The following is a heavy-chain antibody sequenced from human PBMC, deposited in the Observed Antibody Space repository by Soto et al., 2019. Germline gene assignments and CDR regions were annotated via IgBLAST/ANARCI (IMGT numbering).Heavy chain of an antibody. J-gene: IGHJ5*02. V-gene: IGHV1-18*01. CDR3: GRGVFRGGPFLAP. CDR1: DYSFGSKG. Sequence: QVQLVQSGAEVTKPGASVKVSCKAPDYSFGSKGFTWVRQAPGQGLEWMGWIGAHDGNTNYAQKFRGRVTMTTDTSSNTVYLGLKSRGSEDTAEYSFGRGVFRGGPFLAPWGQGTLVTVSP. D-gene: IGHD3-16*01. CDR2: IGAHDGNT.